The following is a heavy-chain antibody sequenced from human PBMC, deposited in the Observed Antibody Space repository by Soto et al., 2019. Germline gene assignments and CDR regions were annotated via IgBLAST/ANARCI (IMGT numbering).Heavy chain of an antibody. J-gene: IGHJ4*02. CDR3: ARFVAEGSGSRLDY. Sequence: PSETLSLTCTVAGGYISGYYWSWIREPPGKGLEWIGYIYYSGSTNYNPSLKSRVTISVDTSKNQFSLKLSSVTAADTAVYYCARFVAEGSGSRLDYWGQGTLVTVSS. CDR1: GGYISGYY. V-gene: IGHV4-59*08. CDR2: IYYSGST. D-gene: IGHD3-10*01.